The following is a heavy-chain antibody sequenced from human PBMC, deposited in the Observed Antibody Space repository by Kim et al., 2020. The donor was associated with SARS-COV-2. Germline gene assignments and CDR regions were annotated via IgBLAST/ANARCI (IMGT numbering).Heavy chain of an antibody. CDR1: GFTFSDYW. J-gene: IGHJ4*02. Sequence: GGSLRLSCAASGFTFSDYWMTWVRQAPGKGLEWVANIKGDGSEKNYVDSVMGRFTISRDNAKNSVDLQMNSLRGDDTGIYYCARNYGGESPYWGQGTLVT. CDR3: ARNYGGESPY. CDR2: IKGDGSEK. D-gene: IGHD3-10*01. V-gene: IGHV3-7*01.